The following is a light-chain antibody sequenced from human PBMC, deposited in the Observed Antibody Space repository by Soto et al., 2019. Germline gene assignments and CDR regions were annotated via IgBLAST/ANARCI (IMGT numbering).Light chain of an antibody. V-gene: IGLV1-51*01. CDR1: SSNIVNNY. CDR2: DNN. J-gene: IGLJ2*01. Sequence: QSVLTQPPSVSAAPGQKVTISCSGSSSNIVNNYVSWYQQLPGTAPKLLIYDNNKRPSGIPDRFSGSKSGTSATLGITGLQTGDEADYYCGTWDSSLSAVVFGGGTKLTVL. CDR3: GTWDSSLSAVV.